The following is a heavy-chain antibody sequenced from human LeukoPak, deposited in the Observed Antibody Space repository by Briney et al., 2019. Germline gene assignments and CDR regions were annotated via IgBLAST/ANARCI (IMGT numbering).Heavy chain of an antibody. D-gene: IGHD3-10*01. Sequence: SETLSLTCAVSGGSISSSNWWSWVRQPPGKGLEWIGEIYHSGSTNYNPSLMSRVTISVDKSKNQFSLKLSSVTAADTAVYYCARGSGLNFDYWGQGTLVTVSS. CDR3: ARGSGLNFDY. CDR2: IYHSGST. CDR1: GGSISSSNW. J-gene: IGHJ4*02. V-gene: IGHV4-4*02.